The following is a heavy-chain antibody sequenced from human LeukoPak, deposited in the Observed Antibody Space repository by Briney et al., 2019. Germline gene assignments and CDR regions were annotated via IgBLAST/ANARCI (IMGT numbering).Heavy chain of an antibody. CDR3: VRRPTDSRYVLWFDP. CDR2: IYPGDSDT. J-gene: IGHJ5*02. D-gene: IGHD6-13*01. Sequence: GESLKISCKGSGYTFSTYWIGWVRQMPGKGLEWMAMIYPGDSDTKYSPSFQGQVTISADKSISTAYLQWSSLKASDTAIYYCVRRPTDSRYVLWFDPWGQGTAVTVSS. CDR1: GYTFSTYW. V-gene: IGHV5-51*03.